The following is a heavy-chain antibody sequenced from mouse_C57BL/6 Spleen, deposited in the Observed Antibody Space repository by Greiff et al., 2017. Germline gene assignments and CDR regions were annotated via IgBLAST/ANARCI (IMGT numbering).Heavy chain of an antibody. CDR3: ARPGYAAWFAY. D-gene: IGHD2-2*01. Sequence: EVQLQQSGPELVKPGASVKISCKASGYTITDYYMNWVKQSHGKSLEWIGDINPNNGGTSYNQKFKGKATLTVDKSSSTAYMELRSLTSEDSAVYYCARPGYAAWFAYWGQGALGTVSA. CDR2: INPNNGGT. J-gene: IGHJ3*01. CDR1: GYTITDYY. V-gene: IGHV1-26*01.